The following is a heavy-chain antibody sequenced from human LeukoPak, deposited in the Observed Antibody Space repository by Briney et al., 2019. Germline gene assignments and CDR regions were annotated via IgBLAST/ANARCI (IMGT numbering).Heavy chain of an antibody. J-gene: IGHJ5*02. CDR1: GYTFTGYY. D-gene: IGHD2-21*01. CDR2: INPNSGTT. Sequence: ASVKVSCKASGYTFTGYYMHWVRQAPGQGLEWMGWINPNSGTTKYVQKFQGRVTMTRDTSISTAYMELSRLKSDDTAVYYCARKPYLDWSESNWFDPWGQGTLVTVSS. CDR3: ARKPYLDWSESNWFDP. V-gene: IGHV1-2*02.